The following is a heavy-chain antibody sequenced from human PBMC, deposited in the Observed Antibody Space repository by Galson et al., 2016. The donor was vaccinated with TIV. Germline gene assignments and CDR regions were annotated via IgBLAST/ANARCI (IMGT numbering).Heavy chain of an antibody. CDR1: GFAFSTYA. V-gene: IGHV3-30-3*01. D-gene: IGHD6-19*01. CDR3: ARARYSNGWFTDF. CDR2: ISYYGSDK. J-gene: IGHJ4*02. Sequence: SLRLSCAASGFAFSTYAMHWVRQAPGKGLEWVALISYYGSDKYYADSVKGRFTISRDNSKNTLYLQMNNLRAEDTAVYYCARARYSNGWFTDFWGQGTLVTVSS.